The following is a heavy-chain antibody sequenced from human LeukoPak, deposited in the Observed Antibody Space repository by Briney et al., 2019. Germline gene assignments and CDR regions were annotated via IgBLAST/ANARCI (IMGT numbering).Heavy chain of an antibody. CDR2: ISGSGGST. D-gene: IGHD3-22*01. J-gene: IGHJ4*02. Sequence: PGGSLRLSCAASGFTFSSYAMSWVRQAPGKGREWVSAISGSGGSTYYADSVKGRFTISRGNSKNTLYLQMNSLRAEDTAVYYCAKVESSYYYDSSGYYYGRYFDYWGQGTLVTVSS. V-gene: IGHV3-23*01. CDR3: AKVESSYYYDSSGYYYGRYFDY. CDR1: GFTFSSYA.